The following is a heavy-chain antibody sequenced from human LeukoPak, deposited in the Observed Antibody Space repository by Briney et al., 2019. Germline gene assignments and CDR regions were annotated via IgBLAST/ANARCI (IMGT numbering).Heavy chain of an antibody. CDR2: INHSGST. J-gene: IGHJ6*03. Sequence: SETLSLTCAVYGGSFSGYYWSWIRQPPGKGLEWIGEINHSGSTNYNPSLKSRVTISVDTSKNRFSLKLSSVTAADTAVYYCARHLSGSAKFYYYYYYMDVWGKGTTVTISS. V-gene: IGHV4-34*01. CDR3: ARHLSGSAKFYYYYYYMDV. D-gene: IGHD3-10*01. CDR1: GGSFSGYY.